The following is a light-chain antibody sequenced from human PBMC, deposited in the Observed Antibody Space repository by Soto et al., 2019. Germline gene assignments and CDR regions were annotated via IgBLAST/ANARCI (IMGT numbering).Light chain of an antibody. CDR2: FAS. V-gene: IGKV3-15*01. CDR1: QSISTE. J-gene: IGKJ2*01. Sequence: EIVMPQSPATLSVSPGERATLSCRASQSISTELAWYQQKPGHPPSLLIYFASTRATGVPARFTGSGSVSEFTITISVMQSEDFAVYYCQQGHNWPLTFGQGTRLEI. CDR3: QQGHNWPLT.